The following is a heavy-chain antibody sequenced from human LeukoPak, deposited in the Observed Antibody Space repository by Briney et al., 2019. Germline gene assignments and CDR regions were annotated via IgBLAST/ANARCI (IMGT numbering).Heavy chain of an antibody. CDR1: VGTFSSYA. CDR2: IIPIFGTA. Sequence: GSSVKVSCKASVGTFSSYAISWVRQAHGQGLEWMGGIIPIFGTANYAQKFQGRVTITADESTSTAYMELSSLRSEDTAVYYCARDQEAFDYWGQGTLVTVSS. V-gene: IGHV1-69*01. CDR3: ARDQEAFDY. J-gene: IGHJ4*02.